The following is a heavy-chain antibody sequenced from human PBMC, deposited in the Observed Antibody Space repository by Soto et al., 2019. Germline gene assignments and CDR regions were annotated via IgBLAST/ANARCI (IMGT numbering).Heavy chain of an antibody. CDR2: IYPGDSNI. D-gene: IGHD4-17*01. CDR1: GYSFSSHW. CDR3: AKPSHSGDYAGSFDS. J-gene: IGHJ4*02. V-gene: IGHV5-51*01. Sequence: GESLKISCKGSGYSFSSHWIGWVRQMPGKGLEWMGIIYPGDSNIRYSPSFEGQIDMSADRSINTAYLRLSSLKASDTAIYYCAKPSHSGDYAGSFDSWGQGTLVTVSS.